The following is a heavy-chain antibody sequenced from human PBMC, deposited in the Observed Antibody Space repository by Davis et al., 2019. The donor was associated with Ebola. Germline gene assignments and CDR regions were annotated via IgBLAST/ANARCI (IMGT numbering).Heavy chain of an antibody. CDR1: GFTFSSYS. CDR3: ARPIRDSGIRLLAY. D-gene: IGHD2/OR15-2a*01. CDR2: ISSTSSYI. J-gene: IGHJ4*02. Sequence: GGSLRLSCAASGFTFSSYSMTWVRQAPGKGLEWVSSISSTSSYIYYADSVKGRFTISRDNAKNSLYLQMNSLRAEDTAVYYCARPIRDSGIRLLAYWGQGTLVTVSS. V-gene: IGHV3-21*04.